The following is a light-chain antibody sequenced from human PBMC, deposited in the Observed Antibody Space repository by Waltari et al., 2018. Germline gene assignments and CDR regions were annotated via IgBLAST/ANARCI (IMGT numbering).Light chain of an antibody. J-gene: IGLJ1*01. CDR2: EVS. Sequence: QSALTQPASVSGSPGQSITVSCTGTSSDVGCSNLVPWYQHHPPKAPKLMMYEVSKRPSGVSNRFSGSKSGDTASLTISGLQPEDEADYYCCSYAGANTYVFGSGTKVTVL. V-gene: IGLV2-23*02. CDR3: CSYAGANTYV. CDR1: SSDVGCSNL.